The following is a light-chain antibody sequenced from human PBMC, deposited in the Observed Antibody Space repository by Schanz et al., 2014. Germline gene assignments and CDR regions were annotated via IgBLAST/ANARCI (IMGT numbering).Light chain of an antibody. CDR1: QSVSSY. V-gene: IGKV3-11*01. Sequence: EIVLTQSPATLSLSPGERATLSCRASQSVSSYLAWYQHKPGQAPRLLIYDASNRATGIPARFSGSGSGTDFTLTISSLQPDDFATYYCQQYDSYGGTFGQGTKVEIK. CDR2: DAS. J-gene: IGKJ1*01. CDR3: QQYDSYGGT.